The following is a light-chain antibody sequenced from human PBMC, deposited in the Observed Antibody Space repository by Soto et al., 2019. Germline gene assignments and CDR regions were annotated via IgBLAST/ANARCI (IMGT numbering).Light chain of an antibody. CDR2: GAS. Sequence: EIVMTQSPAPLFWFPGDRATLSCRASQSVSNNLAWYQQRPGQAPRLLIYGASTRATGIPARFSGSGSGTEFTLTISSLQSEDFAVYYCQQYNDWPPWTFGQGTKVDIK. J-gene: IGKJ1*01. V-gene: IGKV3-15*01. CDR1: QSVSNN. CDR3: QQYNDWPPWT.